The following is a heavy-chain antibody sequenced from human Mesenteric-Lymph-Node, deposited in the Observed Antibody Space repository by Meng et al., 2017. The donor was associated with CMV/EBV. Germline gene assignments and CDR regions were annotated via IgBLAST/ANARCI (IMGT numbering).Heavy chain of an antibody. CDR3: AGDMGGGDPNFDY. D-gene: IGHD3-16*01. J-gene: IGHJ4*02. CDR2: INPNSGGT. Sequence: ASVKVSCKASGYTFTGYYMHWVRQASGQGLEWMGWINPNSGGTNYAQKFQGRVTMTRDTSISTAYMELSRLRSDDTAVYYCAGDMGGGDPNFDYWGQGTLVTVSS. V-gene: IGHV1-2*02. CDR1: GYTFTGYY.